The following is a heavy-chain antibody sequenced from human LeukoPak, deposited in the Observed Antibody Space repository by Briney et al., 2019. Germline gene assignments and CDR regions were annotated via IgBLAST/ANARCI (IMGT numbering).Heavy chain of an antibody. CDR3: AREVTSLHQDYYFDY. Sequence: GGSLRLSCAASGFTFSNYAMHWVRQAPGKGLEWVAVISYDGSNKYYADSVKGRFTISRDNSKNTLYLQMNSLRAEDTAVYYCAREVTSLHQDYYFDYWGQGTLVTVSS. CDR2: ISYDGSNK. CDR1: GFTFSNYA. V-gene: IGHV3-30*01. J-gene: IGHJ4*02. D-gene: IGHD2-2*01.